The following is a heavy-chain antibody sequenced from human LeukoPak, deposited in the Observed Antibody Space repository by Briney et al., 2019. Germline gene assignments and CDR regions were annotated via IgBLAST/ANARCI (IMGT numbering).Heavy chain of an antibody. J-gene: IGHJ4*02. D-gene: IGHD3-22*01. CDR1: GGTFSSYA. Sequence: SVKVSCKASGGTFSSYAISWVRQAPGQGLEWMGGIIPIFGTANYAQKFQGRVTITADESTSTAYMELSSLRSEDTAVYYCARGYSSGYYYARPSDYWGQGTLVTVSS. V-gene: IGHV1-69*13. CDR3: ARGYSSGYYYARPSDY. CDR2: IIPIFGTA.